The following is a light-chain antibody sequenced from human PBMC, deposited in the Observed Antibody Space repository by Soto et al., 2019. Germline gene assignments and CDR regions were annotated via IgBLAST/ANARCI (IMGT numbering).Light chain of an antibody. Sequence: AIQMTQSPSSLSASVGDRVAITCRASQEIRTDLVWFQQHPGKAPKLLIYAASTLQSGVPSRFSGSGSGTVFTLTISSLQPDDFATYYCLQDYNYPRTFGPGTRLEIK. V-gene: IGKV1-6*01. J-gene: IGKJ2*01. CDR1: QEIRTD. CDR2: AAS. CDR3: LQDYNYPRT.